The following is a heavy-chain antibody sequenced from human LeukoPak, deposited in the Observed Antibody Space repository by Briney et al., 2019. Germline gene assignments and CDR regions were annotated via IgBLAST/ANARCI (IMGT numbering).Heavy chain of an antibody. CDR1: GYIFTTYG. V-gene: IGHV1-18*01. J-gene: IGHJ4*02. CDR3: ARDRSLTTFPDY. D-gene: IGHD4/OR15-4a*01. Sequence: GASVKVPCKASGYIFTTYGITWVRQAPGQGLEWMGWISTYNGETNYAERLQGRVTMTTDTSTSTAYVELRSLTSDDTAVYYCARDRSLTTFPDYWGQGTLVTVSS. CDR2: ISTYNGET.